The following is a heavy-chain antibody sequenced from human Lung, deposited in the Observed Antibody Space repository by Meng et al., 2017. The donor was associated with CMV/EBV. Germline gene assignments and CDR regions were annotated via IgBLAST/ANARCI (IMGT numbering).Heavy chain of an antibody. CDR1: GYTFTSYG. D-gene: IGHD2-2*01. J-gene: IGHJ4*02. CDR2: ISAYNGNT. CDR3: ARGRVPGIVVVPAAYDY. Sequence: ASXXVSXKASGYTFTSYGISWVRQAPGQGLEWMGWISAYNGNTNYAQKLQGRVTMTTDTSTSTAYMELRSLRSDDTAVYYCARGRVPGIVVVPAAYDYWGQGTLVTVSS. V-gene: IGHV1-18*01.